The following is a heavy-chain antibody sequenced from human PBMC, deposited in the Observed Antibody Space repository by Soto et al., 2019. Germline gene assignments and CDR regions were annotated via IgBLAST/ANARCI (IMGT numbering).Heavy chain of an antibody. CDR2: IYYSGST. CDR1: GGSISSGDYY. V-gene: IGHV4-30-4*01. CDR3: ARSTVTTSRAKYFQH. J-gene: IGHJ1*01. Sequence: QVQLQESGPGLVKPSQTVSLTCTVSGGSISSGDYYWSWIRQPPGKGLEWIGYIYYSGSTYYNPSLKSRVTISVDTSKNQFSLKLSSVTAADTAVYYCARSTVTTSRAKYFQHWGQGTLVTVSS. D-gene: IGHD4-17*01.